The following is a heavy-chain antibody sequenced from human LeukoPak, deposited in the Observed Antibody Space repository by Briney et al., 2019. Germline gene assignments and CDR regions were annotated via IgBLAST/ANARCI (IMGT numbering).Heavy chain of an antibody. V-gene: IGHV4-30-4*08. D-gene: IGHD3-22*01. Sequence: SETLSLTCTVSGGSISSYYWSWIRQPPRKGLEWIGYIYYSGSTYYNPSLKSRVTISVDTSKNQFSLKLSSVTAADTAVYYCARVPWYYDSSGYEDDYWGQGTLVTVSS. CDR1: GGSISSYY. CDR3: ARVPWYYDSSGYEDDY. CDR2: IYYSGST. J-gene: IGHJ4*02.